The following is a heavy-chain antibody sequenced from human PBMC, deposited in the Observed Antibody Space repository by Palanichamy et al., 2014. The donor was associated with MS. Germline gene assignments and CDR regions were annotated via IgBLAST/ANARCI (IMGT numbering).Heavy chain of an antibody. CDR3: AKAGYSISAPFVH. V-gene: IGHV3-23*01. Sequence: EVQLLESGGGLVXPGGSLRLSCAASGFTFSSFAMSWVRQAPGKGLEWVSVISGSVGSTHHADSVKGRFTIFRDNSKNTLYLQMNSLRAEDTVVYYCAKAGYSISAPFVHWGQGALVTVSS. D-gene: IGHD6-6*01. J-gene: IGHJ4*02. CDR2: ISGSVGST. CDR1: GFTFSSFA.